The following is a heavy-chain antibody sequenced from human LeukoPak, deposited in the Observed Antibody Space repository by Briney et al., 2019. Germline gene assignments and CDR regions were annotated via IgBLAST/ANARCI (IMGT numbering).Heavy chain of an antibody. CDR2: INSNSGGT. Sequence: ASVKVSCKAAGYTFTAYYMHWVRQAPGQGLGWMGWINSNSGGTNYAQNFQGRVTMTRDTSINTAYMELSRLTSDDTAVYYCARDAFFSGGYQGYNWFGPWGQGTLVTVSS. CDR1: GYTFTAYY. V-gene: IGHV1-2*02. J-gene: IGHJ5*02. CDR3: ARDAFFSGGYQGYNWFGP. D-gene: IGHD1-26*01.